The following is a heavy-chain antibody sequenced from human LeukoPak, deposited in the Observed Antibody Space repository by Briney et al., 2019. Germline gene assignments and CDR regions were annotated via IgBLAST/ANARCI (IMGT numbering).Heavy chain of an antibody. CDR3: ARGHGGPPNWFDP. CDR1: GYSFTSYW. J-gene: IGHJ5*02. V-gene: IGHV5-51*01. CDR2: IYPGDSDT. Sequence: KRGESLKISCKGSGYSFTSYWIGWVRQMPGKGLEWMGIIYPGDSDTRYSPSFQGQVSITVDKSINTAYLQWSSLKASDTATYYCARGHGGPPNWFDPWGQGTLVTVSS. D-gene: IGHD2-15*01.